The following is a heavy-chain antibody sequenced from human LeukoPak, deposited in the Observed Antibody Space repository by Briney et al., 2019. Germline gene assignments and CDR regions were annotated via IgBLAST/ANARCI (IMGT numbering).Heavy chain of an antibody. J-gene: IGHJ5*02. Sequence: GGSLRLSPAASGFTLSNYSMNCVSEAPGRGLECGSYIRSSSSTIYYADAVKGRFTISRDNTKNSLYLQMNSLRAEDKAVYYCARKGGYYDYSVVAWFDPWGQGTLVTVSS. V-gene: IGHV3-48*04. CDR3: ARKGGYYDYSVVAWFDP. CDR2: IRSSSSTI. CDR1: GFTLSNYS. D-gene: IGHD3-22*01.